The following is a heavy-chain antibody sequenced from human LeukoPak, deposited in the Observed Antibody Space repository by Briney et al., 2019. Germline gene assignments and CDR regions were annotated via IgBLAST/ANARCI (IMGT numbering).Heavy chain of an antibody. V-gene: IGHV4-59*01. CDR2: IYYSGST. CDR3: ARTAAAGIYRGGPYAFDI. CDR1: GGSISSYY. D-gene: IGHD6-13*01. Sequence: PSETLSLTCTVSGGSISSYYWSWIRQPPGKGLEWIGYIYYSGSTNYNPSLKSRVTISVDTSKNQFSLKLSSVTAADTAVYCCARTAAAGIYRGGPYAFDIWGQGTMVTVSS. J-gene: IGHJ3*02.